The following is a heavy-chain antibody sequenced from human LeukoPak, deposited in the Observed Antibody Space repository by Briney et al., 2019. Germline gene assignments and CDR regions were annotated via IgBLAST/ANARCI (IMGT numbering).Heavy chain of an antibody. CDR3: ARQDRVLWFGEAKGWFDA. CDR2: IYPGYSDT. D-gene: IGHD3-10*01. Sequence: GESLKISCKGSGYSFTSYWIGWVRQMPGKGLEWVGIIYPGYSDTRYNPSFQGHVNISADKSISTAYLQWSSLKASDTAIYYCARQDRVLWFGEAKGWFDAWGQGTLVTVSS. V-gene: IGHV5-51*01. J-gene: IGHJ5*02. CDR1: GYSFTSYW.